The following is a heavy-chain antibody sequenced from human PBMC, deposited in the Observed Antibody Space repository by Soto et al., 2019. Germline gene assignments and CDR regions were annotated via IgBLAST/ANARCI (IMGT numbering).Heavy chain of an antibody. J-gene: IGHJ4*02. Sequence: SGPTLVKPTQTLTLTCTFSGFSLSTSGVGVGWIRQPPGKALEWLALIYWDDDKRYSPSLKSRLTITKDTSKNQVVLTMTNMDPVDTATYYCAHRRQGYSSSSYFDYWGQGTLVTVSS. D-gene: IGHD6-6*01. CDR2: IYWDDDK. CDR1: GFSLSTSGVG. CDR3: AHRRQGYSSSSYFDY. V-gene: IGHV2-5*02.